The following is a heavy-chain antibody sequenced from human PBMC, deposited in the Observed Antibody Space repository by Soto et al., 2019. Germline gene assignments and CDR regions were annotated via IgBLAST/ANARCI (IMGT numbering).Heavy chain of an antibody. CDR3: ARNYGDNEFDY. V-gene: IGHV4-59*01. CDR2: IYYSGST. J-gene: IGHJ4*02. Sequence: SETLSLTCTVSGGSISSYYWSWIRQPPGKGLEWIGYIYYSGSTNYNPSLKSRVTISVDTSKNQFSLKLSSVTAADTAVYYCARNYGDNEFDYWGKGTLVPVSS. D-gene: IGHD4-17*01. CDR1: GGSISSYY.